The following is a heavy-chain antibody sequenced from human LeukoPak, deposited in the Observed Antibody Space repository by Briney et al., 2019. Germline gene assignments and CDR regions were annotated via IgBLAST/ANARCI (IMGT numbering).Heavy chain of an antibody. Sequence: SQTLSLTCTVSGDSISSGNFYWSCIRQPAGKGLEWIGRIYTGGNTNYNPSLQSRVAISMDTSKNQFSLNLNSETAADTAVYYCARGGGSYYTEYFQHWGQGTLVTVSP. CDR2: IYTGGNT. D-gene: IGHD1-26*01. CDR3: ARGGGSYYTEYFQH. J-gene: IGHJ1*01. CDR1: GDSISSGNFY. V-gene: IGHV4-61*02.